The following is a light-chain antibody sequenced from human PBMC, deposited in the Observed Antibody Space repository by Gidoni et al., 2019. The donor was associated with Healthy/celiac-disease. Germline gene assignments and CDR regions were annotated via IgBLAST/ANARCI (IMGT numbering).Light chain of an antibody. CDR3: QSADSSGTYV. Sequence: YELTQPPSAAVSPGQTARITCSGNALPKQYAYWYQQKPGQAPVLVIYKDSERPSEIPERFSGASSGTTVTLTISGVQAEDEADYYCQSADSSGTYVFGTRTKVTVL. CDR2: KDS. J-gene: IGLJ1*01. V-gene: IGLV3-25*03. CDR1: ALPKQY.